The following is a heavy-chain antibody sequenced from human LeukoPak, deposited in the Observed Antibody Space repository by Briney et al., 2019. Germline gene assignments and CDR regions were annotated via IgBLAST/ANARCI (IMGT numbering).Heavy chain of an antibody. J-gene: IGHJ4*02. CDR2: INPNSGGT. D-gene: IGHD5-18*01. CDR1: GYTFSGYY. Sequence: GASVKVSCKASGYTFSGYYMHWVRQAPGQGLEWMGWINPNSGGTNFAQKFQGRVTMTSDTSISTAYMEVSRLTSDDTAVYYCARGEYRYGNDYWGQGTLVTVSS. CDR3: ARGEYRYGNDY. V-gene: IGHV1-2*02.